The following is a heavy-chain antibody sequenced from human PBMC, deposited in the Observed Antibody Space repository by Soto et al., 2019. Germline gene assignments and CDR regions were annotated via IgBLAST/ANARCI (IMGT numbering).Heavy chain of an antibody. CDR1: GFTFSIYA. CDR2: ISGSGGTT. J-gene: IGHJ4*02. V-gene: IGHV3-23*04. CDR3: AKHGDCSSTSCYFDY. Sequence: DVQLVESGGGLVQPGGSLRLSCAASGFTFSIYAMNWVRQAPGKGLEWVSIISGSGGTTYYADSVKGRFTISRDNSKNTLYLQMNSLRAEDTAVYYCAKHGDCSSTSCYFDYWAQGPLVTFSS. D-gene: IGHD2-2*01.